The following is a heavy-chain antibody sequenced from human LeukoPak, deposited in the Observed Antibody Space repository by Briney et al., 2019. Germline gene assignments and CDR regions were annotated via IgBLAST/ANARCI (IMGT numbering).Heavy chain of an antibody. D-gene: IGHD3-22*01. J-gene: IGHJ4*02. CDR3: TTATYYYDSSGYRGSRFDY. CDR1: GFTFSNAW. Sequence: PGGSLRLSCAASGFTFSNAWMSWVRQAPGKGLEWVGRIKSKTDGGTTDYAAPVKGRFTISRDDSKNTLYLQMNSLKTEDTAVYYCTTATYYYDSSGYRGSRFDYWGQGTLVTVSS. CDR2: IKSKTDGGTT. V-gene: IGHV3-15*01.